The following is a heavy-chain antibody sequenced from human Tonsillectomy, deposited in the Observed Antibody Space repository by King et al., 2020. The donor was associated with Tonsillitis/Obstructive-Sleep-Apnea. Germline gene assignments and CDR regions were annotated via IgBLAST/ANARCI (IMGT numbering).Heavy chain of an antibody. CDR1: GYTFTSYA. CDR2: INTNTGNP. J-gene: IGHJ6*03. D-gene: IGHD2-15*01. CDR3: ARGGYCSGGSCYLYYYMDV. Sequence: VQLVESGSELKKPGASVKVSCKASGYTFTSYAMNWVRQAPGQGLEWMGWINTNTGNPTYAQGSTGRFVFSLDTSVSTAYLQISSLKAEDTAVYYCARGGYCSGGSCYLYYYMDVWGKGTTVTVSS. V-gene: IGHV7-4-1*02.